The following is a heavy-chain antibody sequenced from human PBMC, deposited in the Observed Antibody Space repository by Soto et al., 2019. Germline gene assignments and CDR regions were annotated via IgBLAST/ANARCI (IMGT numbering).Heavy chain of an antibody. J-gene: IGHJ6*02. Sequence: GGSLRLSCAASGFTFSSYAMHWVRQAPGKGLEWVAVISYDGSNKYYADSVKGRFTISRDNSKNTLYLQMNSLRAEDTAVYYRARDKGPNDSVGATLLVYPHQYYYYYYGMDVWGQGTTVTVSS. CDR3: ARDKGPNDSVGATLLVYPHQYYYYYYGMDV. D-gene: IGHD1-26*01. V-gene: IGHV3-30-3*01. CDR1: GFTFSSYA. CDR2: ISYDGSNK.